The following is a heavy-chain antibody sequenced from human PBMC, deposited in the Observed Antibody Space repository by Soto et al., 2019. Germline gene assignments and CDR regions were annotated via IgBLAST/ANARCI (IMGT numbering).Heavy chain of an antibody. Sequence: QVQLQESGPGLVKPSQTLSLTCTVSGGSVSSGGYYWSWLRQHPGKGLEWIGYIFPGGNTYYNVSLERRATISVDGSKNQFSLRLDSVTAADTAVYFWARGRSAGYYKRNWFDPWGQGTLVTVSS. CDR3: ARGRSAGYYKRNWFDP. CDR1: GGSVSSGGYY. CDR2: IFPGGNT. V-gene: IGHV4-31*03. J-gene: IGHJ5*02. D-gene: IGHD3-9*01.